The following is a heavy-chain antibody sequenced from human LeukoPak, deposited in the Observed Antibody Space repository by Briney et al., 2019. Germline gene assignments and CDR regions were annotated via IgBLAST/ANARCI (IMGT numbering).Heavy chain of an antibody. D-gene: IGHD3-16*02. V-gene: IGHV3-23*01. Sequence: GGSLRLSRAASGFTSSSYARSWVRQAPGKGLEWVSAISGSGGSTYYADSVKGRFTISRDNSKNTLCLQMNSLRAEDTAVYYCAKDSSGGYDYVWGSYPPSTWGQRPLVTVSS. J-gene: IGHJ4*02. CDR1: GFTSSSYA. CDR3: AKDSSGGYDYVWGSYPPST. CDR2: ISGSGGST.